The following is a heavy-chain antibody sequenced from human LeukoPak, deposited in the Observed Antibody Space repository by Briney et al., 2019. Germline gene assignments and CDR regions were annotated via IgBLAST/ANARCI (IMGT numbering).Heavy chain of an antibody. D-gene: IGHD2-15*01. Sequence: PGGSLTLSCAASGFTFSNFWMHWVRQAPGKGLEWVSAISSGGGSTNYADSVKGRFTISRDNSKNTLYLQMSSLRAEDTALYYCAKRSCSGGSCNFDYWGQGTLVTVSS. CDR3: AKRSCSGGSCNFDY. V-gene: IGHV3-23*01. CDR1: GFTFSNFW. CDR2: ISSGGGST. J-gene: IGHJ4*02.